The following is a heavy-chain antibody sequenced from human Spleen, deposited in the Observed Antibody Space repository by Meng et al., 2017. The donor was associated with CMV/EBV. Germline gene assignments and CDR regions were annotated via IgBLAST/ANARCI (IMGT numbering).Heavy chain of an antibody. D-gene: IGHD2-15*01. Sequence: GGSLRLSCAASGFTVSSSYMSWVRQAPGKGLEWVSVIYNGDNTYYADSVKGRLTISRDKSKNTLYLQMNGLREDDTAVYYCARASPIWGRGGSGGLDVWGQGTTVTVSS. CDR1: GFTVSSSY. J-gene: IGHJ6*02. V-gene: IGHV3-66*02. CDR2: IYNGDNT. CDR3: ARASPIWGRGGSGGLDV.